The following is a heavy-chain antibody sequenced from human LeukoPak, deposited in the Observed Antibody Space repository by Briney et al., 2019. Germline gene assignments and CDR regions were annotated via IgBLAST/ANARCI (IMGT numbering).Heavy chain of an antibody. D-gene: IGHD6-13*01. CDR3: AKGIAAAGYFDY. CDR1: GFTFSRYG. J-gene: IGHJ4*02. V-gene: IGHV3-33*06. CDR2: IWYDGSNR. Sequence: GRSLRLSCAASGFTFSRYGMHWVRQAPGKGLEWVAVIWYDGSNRQYADSVKGRFTISRDNSKNTLYLQMNSLRAEDTAAYYCAKGIAAAGYFDYWGQGTLVTVSS.